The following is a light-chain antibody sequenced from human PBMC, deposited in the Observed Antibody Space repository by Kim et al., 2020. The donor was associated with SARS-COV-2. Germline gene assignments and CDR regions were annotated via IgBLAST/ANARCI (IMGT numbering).Light chain of an antibody. Sequence: LGQKVMITCQGDSLRSYYASWYQQKPGQAPVLVIYGKNNRPSGIPDRFSGSSSGNTASLTITGAQAEDEADYYCNSRDSSGNHVVFGGGTQLTVL. CDR2: GKN. V-gene: IGLV3-19*01. J-gene: IGLJ2*01. CDR1: SLRSYY. CDR3: NSRDSSGNHVV.